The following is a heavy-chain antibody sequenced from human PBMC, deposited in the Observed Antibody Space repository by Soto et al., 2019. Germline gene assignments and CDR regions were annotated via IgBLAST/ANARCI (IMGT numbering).Heavy chain of an antibody. J-gene: IGHJ4*02. CDR3: AWGKGWLRFTSPSH. V-gene: IGHV3-7*04. Sequence: EVQLVESGGGLVQPGGSLRLSCAASGFNFNDAYMTWVRLAPGDGLEWVASINHDASEKNFVDSVRGRFTIARDNTERSLFLQMNSLRAEDTAVYYCAWGKGWLRFTSPSHWGQGTLVTVSS. CDR1: GFNFNDAY. D-gene: IGHD5-12*01. CDR2: INHDASEK.